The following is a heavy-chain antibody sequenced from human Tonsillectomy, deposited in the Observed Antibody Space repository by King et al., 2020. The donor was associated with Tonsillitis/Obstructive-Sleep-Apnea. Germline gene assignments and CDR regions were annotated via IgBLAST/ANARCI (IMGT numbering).Heavy chain of an antibody. CDR1: AFSLSTTGVG. CDR3: THRSYGVNA. V-gene: IGHV2-5*02. D-gene: IGHD2-21*01. CDR2: IYWDDDK. J-gene: IGHJ6*02. Sequence: TLKESGPTLVKPTETLTLTCNFSAFSLSTTGVGVGWIRQPPGKALEWLSLIYWDDDKRYTPSLKNRLTITKDSSKNQVVLTMTRMDPIDTGTYYCTHRSYGVNAWGQGTTVTVSS.